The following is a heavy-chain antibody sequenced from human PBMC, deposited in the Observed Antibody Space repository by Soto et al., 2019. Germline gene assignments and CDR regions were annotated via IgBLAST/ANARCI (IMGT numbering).Heavy chain of an antibody. D-gene: IGHD3-10*01. Sequence: PSETLALTCAVSSGSISSSNWWSWVRQPPGKGLEWIGEIYHSGSTNYNPSLKSRVTISVDKSENQFSLKLSSVTAADTAVYYCARTYYYGSGSYSYNWFDPWGQGTLVTVS. CDR3: ARTYYYGSGSYSYNWFDP. CDR2: IYHSGST. V-gene: IGHV4-4*02. J-gene: IGHJ5*02. CDR1: SGSISSSNW.